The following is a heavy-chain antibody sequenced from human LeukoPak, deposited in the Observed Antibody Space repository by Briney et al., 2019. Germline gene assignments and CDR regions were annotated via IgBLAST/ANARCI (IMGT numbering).Heavy chain of an antibody. V-gene: IGHV3-23*01. D-gene: IGHD5-12*01. CDR2: ISDSGGST. Sequence: GGSLRLSCAASGFAFSNYAMSWVRQAPGKGLEWVSTISDSGGSTYYADSVKGRFTISRDKSKNTLYLQMNSLRVEDTAVYYCAKVLSRSNSGLPDGIDYWGQGTLVTVSS. CDR1: GFAFSNYA. J-gene: IGHJ4*02. CDR3: AKVLSRSNSGLPDGIDY.